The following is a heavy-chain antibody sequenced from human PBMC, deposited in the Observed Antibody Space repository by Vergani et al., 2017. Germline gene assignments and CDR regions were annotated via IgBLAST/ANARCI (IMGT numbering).Heavy chain of an antibody. V-gene: IGHV1-46*01. CDR1: GYTFTSYY. CDR2: INPSGGST. D-gene: IGHD3-3*01. CDR3: ATAYSVFGVVIGYNWFDP. Sequence: QVQLVQSGAEVKKPGASVKVSCKASGYTFTSYYMHWVRQAPGQGLEWMGIINPSGGSTSYAQKFQGRVTMTEDTSTDTAYMELSSLRSEDTAVYYCATAYSVFGVVIGYNWFDPWGQGTLVTVSS. J-gene: IGHJ5*02.